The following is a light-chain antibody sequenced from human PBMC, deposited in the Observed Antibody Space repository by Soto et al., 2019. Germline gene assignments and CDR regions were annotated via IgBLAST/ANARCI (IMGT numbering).Light chain of an antibody. Sequence: QSALTQPRSVSGSPGQSVTISCTGTSSDVGGYNYVSWYQQHPGKAPKLMIYDVSKRPSGVPDRFSGSKSGNTASLTISELQAEDEAEYYCCSYAGSYTWVFGGGTKLTVL. V-gene: IGLV2-11*01. CDR2: DVS. CDR3: CSYAGSYTWV. J-gene: IGLJ3*02. CDR1: SSDVGGYNY.